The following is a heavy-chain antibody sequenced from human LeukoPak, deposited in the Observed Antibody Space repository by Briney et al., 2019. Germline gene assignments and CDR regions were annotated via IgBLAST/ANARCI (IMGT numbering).Heavy chain of an antibody. J-gene: IGHJ1*01. CDR2: IIPMFGTA. CDR3: ARDSSEFRSLIPH. Sequence: VASVKVSCKASGGTFSSYAISWVRQAPGRGLEWMGGIIPMFGTAKYAQKFQGSVTITADESTSTAYMELRSLRSEDTAVYYCARDSSEFRSLIPHWGQGTLVTVSS. CDR1: GGTFSSYA. D-gene: IGHD2-21*01. V-gene: IGHV1-69*13.